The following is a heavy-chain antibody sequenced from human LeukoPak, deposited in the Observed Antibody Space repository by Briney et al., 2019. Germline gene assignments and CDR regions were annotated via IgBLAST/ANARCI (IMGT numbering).Heavy chain of an antibody. D-gene: IGHD2-15*01. J-gene: IGHJ3*02. Sequence: SETLSLTCTVSGYSISSGYYWSWIRQPAGKGLEWIGRIYTSGSTNYNPSLKSRVTISVDTSKNQFSLKLSSVTAADTAVYYCASRQYCSGGSCYGLGDAFDIWGQGTMVTVSS. CDR3: ASRQYCSGGSCYGLGDAFDI. V-gene: IGHV4-61*02. CDR1: GYSISSGYY. CDR2: IYTSGST.